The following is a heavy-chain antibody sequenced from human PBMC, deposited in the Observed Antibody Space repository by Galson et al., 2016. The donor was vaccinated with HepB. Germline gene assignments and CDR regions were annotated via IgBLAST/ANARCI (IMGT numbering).Heavy chain of an antibody. D-gene: IGHD2-15*01. CDR3: VGGPHADY. Sequence: SLRLSCAVSGFIFNDYAMHWVRQAPGKGLEWVSGITWDSRAVDYADSVKGRFTISRDNAKNSMYLQMNSLRTEDTALYYCVGGPHADYWGQGTLVTVSS. CDR2: ITWDSRAV. V-gene: IGHV3-9*01. CDR1: GFIFNDYA. J-gene: IGHJ4*02.